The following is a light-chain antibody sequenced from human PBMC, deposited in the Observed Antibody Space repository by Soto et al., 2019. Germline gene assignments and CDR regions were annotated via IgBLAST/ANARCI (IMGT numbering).Light chain of an antibody. CDR2: RNK. Sequence: QSVLTQPPSASGTPWQRVTISCSGSSSNIGSNYVYWYQQLPGTAPKLLIYRNKQRPSGVPDRFSGSKSGTSASLAISGLRSEDEANYYCAAWDDSLSGVVFGGGTKVTVL. J-gene: IGLJ3*02. V-gene: IGLV1-47*01. CDR3: AAWDDSLSGVV. CDR1: SSNIGSNY.